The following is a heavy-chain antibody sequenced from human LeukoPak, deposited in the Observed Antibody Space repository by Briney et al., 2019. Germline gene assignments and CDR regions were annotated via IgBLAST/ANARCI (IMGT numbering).Heavy chain of an antibody. D-gene: IGHD3-3*01. J-gene: IGHJ4*02. V-gene: IGHV1-8*03. CDR2: MNPNSGNT. CDR3: ARGNLYYDFWSGYYYDY. Sequence: ASVKVSCKASGYTFTSYDINWVRQATGQGLEWMGWMNPNSGNTGYAQKFQGRVTITRNTSISTAYMELSRLRSEDTAVYYCARGNLYYDFWSGYYYDYWGQGTLVTVSS. CDR1: GYTFTSYD.